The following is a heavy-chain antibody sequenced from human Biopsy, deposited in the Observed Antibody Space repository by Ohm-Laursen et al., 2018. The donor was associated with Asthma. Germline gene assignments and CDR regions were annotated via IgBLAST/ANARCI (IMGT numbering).Heavy chain of an antibody. D-gene: IGHD4-17*01. CDR2: VFWSGST. CDR1: GGYTGSSDHH. V-gene: IGHV4-30-4*01. CDR3: ARVVSYGDIYFGIDV. Sequence: TLSLTCGVSGGYTGSSDHHWAWIRQAPGKGLEWIGFVFWSGSTHYSRSPERRVSISIDTATNEFSMKLWSVTPADTAVYFCARVVSYGDIYFGIDVWGPGNTVVVS. J-gene: IGHJ6*02.